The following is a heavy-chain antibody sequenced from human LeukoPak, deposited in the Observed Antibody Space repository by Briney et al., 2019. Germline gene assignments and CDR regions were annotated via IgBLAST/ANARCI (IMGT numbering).Heavy chain of an antibody. CDR1: GYTFNNYG. V-gene: IGHV1-18*01. D-gene: IGHD2-15*01. CDR3: ARDKSQSVLLENWFDP. J-gene: IGHJ5*02. Sequence: ASVKVSCKASGYTFNNYGISGVQQAPGQGLEWIGWISVYNGYTNYAHKLQGRVTLTTDTSTSTAYMELRSLRSDDTAVYYCARDKSQSVLLENWFDPWGQGTLVTVSS. CDR2: ISVYNGYT.